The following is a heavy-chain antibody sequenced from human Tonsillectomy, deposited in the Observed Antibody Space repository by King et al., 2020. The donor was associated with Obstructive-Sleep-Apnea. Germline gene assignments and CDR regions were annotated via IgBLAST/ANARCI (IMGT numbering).Heavy chain of an antibody. Sequence: VQLVESGGGLVQPGGSLRLSCAASGFSFSSYAMSWVRQAPGKGLEWVSTIVNTGRETYYADSVKGRFTISRDNAKNSLYLQMNSLRAEDTVVYYCARDQWGQGTLVTVSS. CDR2: IVNTGRET. V-gene: IGHV3-23*04. CDR1: GFSFSSYA. CDR3: ARDQ. J-gene: IGHJ4*02.